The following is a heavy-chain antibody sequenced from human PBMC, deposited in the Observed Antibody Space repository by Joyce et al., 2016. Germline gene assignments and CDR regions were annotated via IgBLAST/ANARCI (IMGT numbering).Heavy chain of an antibody. CDR2: IYYTGST. V-gene: IGHV4-39*01. CDR3: ASTLPKFVFAHHYYYMDV. D-gene: IGHD2-21*01. Sequence: QLQLQDSGPGLVKPSETLSLTCTVSGVSISSDAFYWALIRTPPGKGLVWIGTIYYTGSTYFNPSLKSRVTIAIDTSKNQFSLHRSSVTAADTAVYYCASTLPKFVFAHHYYYMDVWGKGTTVTVSS. J-gene: IGHJ6*03. CDR1: GVSISSDAFY.